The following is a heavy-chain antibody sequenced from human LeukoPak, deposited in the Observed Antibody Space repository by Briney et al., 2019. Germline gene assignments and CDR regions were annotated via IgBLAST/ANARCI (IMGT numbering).Heavy chain of an antibody. CDR1: GDSISSGDYS. J-gene: IGHJ5*02. Sequence: PSQTLSLTCAVSGDSISSGDYSWSWIRQPSGKGLEWIGYIFDSGHSFYNPSLKSRITISVDKSKNQFSLRLTSVTAADTAVYYCARELWFVNAPGSWFDPWGQGTLVTVSS. CDR3: ARELWFVNAPGSWFDP. D-gene: IGHD3-10*01. CDR2: IFDSGHS. V-gene: IGHV4-30-2*01.